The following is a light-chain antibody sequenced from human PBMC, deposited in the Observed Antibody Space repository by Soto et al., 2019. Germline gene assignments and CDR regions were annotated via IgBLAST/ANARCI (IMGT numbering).Light chain of an antibody. V-gene: IGLV2-14*01. CDR2: EVS. J-gene: IGLJ1*01. Sequence: QSALTQPASVSGSPGQSITISCTGTSSDVGGYNYVSWYQQHPGKAPKLMIYEVSNRPSGVSNRFSGSKSGNTASLTISGLQAEDEADYYCSSYTSSRFPVFGTGTKVTVL. CDR3: SSYTSSRFPV. CDR1: SSDVGGYNY.